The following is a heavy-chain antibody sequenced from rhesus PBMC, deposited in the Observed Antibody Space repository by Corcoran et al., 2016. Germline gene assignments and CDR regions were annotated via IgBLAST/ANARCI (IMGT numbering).Heavy chain of an antibody. Sequence: QLQLPESGPGLLKPPGTRSLTCAVSCVLITGSCWAWIRSPPGRGLVWIGRIDSSGSTDYNPSLKRRVTISRDTSKNQFSLKLSSVTAADTAVYYCARVGGGWFQYFDLWGPGTPITISS. CDR2: IDSSGST. CDR3: ARVGGGWFQYFDL. V-gene: IGHV4-165*01. J-gene: IGHJ2*01. CDR1: CVLITGSC. D-gene: IGHD6-37*01.